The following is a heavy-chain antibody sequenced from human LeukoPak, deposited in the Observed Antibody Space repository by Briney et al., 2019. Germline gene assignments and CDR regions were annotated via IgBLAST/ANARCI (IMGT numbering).Heavy chain of an antibody. D-gene: IGHD6-19*01. CDR1: GFNVSSNY. J-gene: IGHJ6*03. V-gene: IGHV3-66*01. Sequence: GGSLRLSCAASGFNVSSNYMSWVRQAPGKGLEWVSIIYSGGSTYYADSVKGRLIISRDKSKNTLYLQMNSLRAEDTAVYYCARDRGSGWYNGYYYYMDIWGKGTTVTISS. CDR3: ARDRGSGWYNGYYYYMDI. CDR2: IYSGGST.